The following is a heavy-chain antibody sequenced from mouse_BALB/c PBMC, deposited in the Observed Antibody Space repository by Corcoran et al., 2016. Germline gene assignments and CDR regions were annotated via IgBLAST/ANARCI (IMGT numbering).Heavy chain of an antibody. CDR3: ARSHGSSVRYFDV. D-gene: IGHD1-1*01. V-gene: IGHV8-12*01. CDR2: IYWDDDK. Sequence: QVTLKESGPGILQPSQTLSLTCSFSGFSLSTSGMGVSWIGQPSGKGLEWLAPIYWDDDKHYNPSLKCRLKSSKDTSRNQVFPKITSVDTADTATYYCARSHGSSVRYFDVWGAGTTVTVSS. CDR1: GFSLSTSGMG. J-gene: IGHJ1*01.